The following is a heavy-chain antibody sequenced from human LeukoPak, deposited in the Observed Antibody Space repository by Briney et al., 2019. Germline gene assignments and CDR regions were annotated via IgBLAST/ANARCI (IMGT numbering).Heavy chain of an antibody. Sequence: GGSLRLSCSASGFTFSSYAMHWVRQAPGKGLEYVSAISSNGGSTYYADSVKGRFTISRDNSKNTLYLQMNSLRAEDTAVYYCARWYYYDSSGYWFGAFDIWGQGTMVTVSS. V-gene: IGHV3-64*04. J-gene: IGHJ3*02. CDR2: ISSNGGST. CDR3: ARWYYYDSSGYWFGAFDI. CDR1: GFTFSSYA. D-gene: IGHD3-22*01.